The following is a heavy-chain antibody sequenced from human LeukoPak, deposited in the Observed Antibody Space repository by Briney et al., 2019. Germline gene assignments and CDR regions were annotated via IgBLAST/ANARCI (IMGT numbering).Heavy chain of an antibody. CDR1: GGSISSSNW. D-gene: IGHD3-16*01. V-gene: IGHV4-4*02. CDR2: IYQSGNT. Sequence: SETLSLTCAVSGGSISSSNWWSWVRQPPGKGLEWIGEIYQSGNTNYNPSLKSRVTLSIDKSKNQFSLKLSSVTAADTAVYYCAIDRAAVAIDRGGVFGDYAMYWGQGTPVTVSS. CDR3: AIDRAAVAIDRGGVFGDYAMY. J-gene: IGHJ4*02.